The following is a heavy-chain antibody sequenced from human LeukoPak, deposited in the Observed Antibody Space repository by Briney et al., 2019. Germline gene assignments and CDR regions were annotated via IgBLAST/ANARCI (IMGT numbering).Heavy chain of an antibody. Sequence: PSETLSLTCTVSGGSICSYYWSWIRQPPGKGLEWIGYIYYSGSSNYNPSLKSRVSMSVDTSKNQVSLKLSSVTAADTAVYYCARDPSGHFDYWGQGTLVTVSS. V-gene: IGHV4-59*01. CDR1: GGSICSYY. J-gene: IGHJ4*01. D-gene: IGHD2-15*01. CDR2: IYYSGSS. CDR3: ARDPSGHFDY.